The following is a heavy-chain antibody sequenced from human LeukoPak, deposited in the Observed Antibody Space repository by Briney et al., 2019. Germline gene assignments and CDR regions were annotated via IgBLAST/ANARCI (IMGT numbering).Heavy chain of an antibody. J-gene: IGHJ4*02. V-gene: IGHV3-7*01. CDR3: ARETPRRGATTDGYR. Sequence: GGSLRLSCAASGFTFKKYWMNWVRQVPGKGLECLANINEDGSETSYADSVNGRSTISRDNPKNFLFLQLNSLRVEATAVYYCARETPRRGATTDGYRWGQGTLVTVSS. CDR2: INEDGSET. CDR1: GFTFKKYW. D-gene: IGHD5-24*01.